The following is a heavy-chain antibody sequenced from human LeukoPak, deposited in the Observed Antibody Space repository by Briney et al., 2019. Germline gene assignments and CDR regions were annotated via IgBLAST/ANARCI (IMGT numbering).Heavy chain of an antibody. Sequence: ASVKVSCKASGYTFTRYGIHWVRQAPGQRLEWMGWIIAGDGHAKYSQKFQGRVTITRDTSASTAYMELSSLRSEDTAVYYCARDSLGGTDYWGQGTLVTVSS. CDR1: GYTFTRYG. CDR3: ARDSLGGTDY. J-gene: IGHJ4*02. V-gene: IGHV1-3*01. D-gene: IGHD1-1*01. CDR2: IIAGDGHA.